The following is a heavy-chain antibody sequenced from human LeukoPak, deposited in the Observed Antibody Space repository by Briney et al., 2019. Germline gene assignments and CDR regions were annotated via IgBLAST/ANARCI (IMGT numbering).Heavy chain of an antibody. CDR3: ARMPIVGATTFDY. D-gene: IGHD1-26*01. CDR1: GYSISSGYY. Sequence: SETLSLTCAVSGYSISSGYYWGWIRQPPGKGLEWIGSIYHSGSTYYNPSLKSRVTISVDTSKNQFSLKLSSVTAADTAVYYCARMPIVGATTFDYWGQGTLVTVSS. J-gene: IGHJ4*02. V-gene: IGHV4-38-2*01. CDR2: IYHSGST.